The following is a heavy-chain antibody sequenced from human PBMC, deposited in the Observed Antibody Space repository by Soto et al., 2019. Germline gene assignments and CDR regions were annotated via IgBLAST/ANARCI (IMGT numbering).Heavy chain of an antibody. J-gene: IGHJ4*02. V-gene: IGHV4-31*03. CDR1: GGSISSGGYY. CDR2: IYYSGST. D-gene: IGHD3-3*01. CDR3: ARFLSRDYDFSSGYYFDY. Sequence: TLSLTCTVSGGSISSGGYYWSWIRQHPGKGLEWIGYIYYSGSTYYNPSLKSRVTISVDTSKNQFSLKLSSVTAADTAVYYCARFLSRDYDFSSGYYFDYWGQGTLVTVSS.